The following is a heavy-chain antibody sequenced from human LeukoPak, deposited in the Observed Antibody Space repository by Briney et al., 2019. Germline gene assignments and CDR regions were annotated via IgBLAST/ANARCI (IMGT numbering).Heavy chain of an antibody. J-gene: IGHJ6*02. V-gene: IGHV1-24*01. D-gene: IGHD2-15*01. Sequence: GASVKVSCKVSGYTLTELSMHWVRQAPGKGLEWMGGFDPEDGETIYAQKFQGRVTVTEDTSTDTAYMELSSLRSEDTAVYYCATSSRLYCSGGSCYYYYGMDVWGQGTTVTVSS. CDR3: ATSSRLYCSGGSCYYYYGMDV. CDR1: GYTLTELS. CDR2: FDPEDGET.